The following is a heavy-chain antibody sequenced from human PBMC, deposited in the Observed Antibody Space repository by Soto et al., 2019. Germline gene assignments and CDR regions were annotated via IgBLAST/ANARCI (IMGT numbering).Heavy chain of an antibody. CDR1: GYTFTSYD. Sequence: ASVKVSCKASGYTFTSYDINWVRQATGQGLEWMGWMNPNSGNTGYAQKFQGRVTMTRNTSISTAYMELSSLRSEDTAVYYCARGYYDILTGYSGGFDPWGQGTLVTVSS. V-gene: IGHV1-8*01. J-gene: IGHJ5*02. CDR3: ARGYYDILTGYSGGFDP. CDR2: MNPNSGNT. D-gene: IGHD3-9*01.